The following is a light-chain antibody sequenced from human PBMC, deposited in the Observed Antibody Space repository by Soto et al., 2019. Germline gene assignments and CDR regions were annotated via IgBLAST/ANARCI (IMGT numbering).Light chain of an antibody. V-gene: IGKV3-15*01. J-gene: IGKJ1*01. CDR2: GAS. CDR3: QQYNNWPPWT. Sequence: EIVMTQSPATLSVSPGERATLSCRASQSVSSNLAWYQQKPGQAPRLLIYGASTRATGIPARFSGSGSRTEFTLTISSLQSEDFAFYYCQQYNNWPPWTFGQGPKVEIK. CDR1: QSVSSN.